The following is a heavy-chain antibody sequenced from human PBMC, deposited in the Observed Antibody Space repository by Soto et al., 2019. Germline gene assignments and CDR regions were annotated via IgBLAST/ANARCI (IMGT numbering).Heavy chain of an antibody. CDR3: AREGRGYSYGYYYYGMDV. J-gene: IGHJ6*02. V-gene: IGHV3-21*01. CDR2: ISSSSSYI. D-gene: IGHD5-18*01. CDR1: GFTFSSYS. Sequence: GSLRLSCAASGFTFSSYSMNWVRQAPGKGLEWVSSISSSSSYIYYADSVKGRFTISRDNAKNSLYLQMNSLRAEDTAVYYCAREGRGYSYGYYYYGMDVWGQGTTVTVSS.